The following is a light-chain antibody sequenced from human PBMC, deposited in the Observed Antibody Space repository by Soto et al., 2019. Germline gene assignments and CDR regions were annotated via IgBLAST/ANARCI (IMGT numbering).Light chain of an antibody. V-gene: IGLV2-8*01. CDR3: SSSAGIYHYLV. Sequence: QSALTQPPSASGSPGQSVTISCTGTFNDVGGYNSVSWYQHHPGKAPKLLIYEVNKRPSGVPDRFSGSKSGYTASLTVSGLQTEDEAFYYCSSSAGIYHYLVFGGGTKLTVL. J-gene: IGLJ3*02. CDR1: FNDVGGYNS. CDR2: EVN.